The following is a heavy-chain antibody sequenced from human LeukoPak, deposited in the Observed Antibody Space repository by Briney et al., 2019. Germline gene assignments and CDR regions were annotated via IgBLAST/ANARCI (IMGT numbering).Heavy chain of an antibody. V-gene: IGHV1-18*01. CDR1: GYSFSSYR. CDR2: ISAHSGNT. Sequence: ASVKVSCKASGYSFSSYRINWVRQAPGQGLEWMGWISAHSGNTNYAQKLQGRVTTTTDTSTSTVYMELRSLRPDDTAVYYCAREDYGDYPFDYWGQGTLVTVSS. CDR3: AREDYGDYPFDY. D-gene: IGHD4-17*01. J-gene: IGHJ4*02.